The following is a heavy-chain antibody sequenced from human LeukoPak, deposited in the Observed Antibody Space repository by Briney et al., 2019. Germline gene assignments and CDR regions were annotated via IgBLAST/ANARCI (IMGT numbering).Heavy chain of an antibody. CDR3: ARSDSSGWYFDY. Sequence: SVKVSCKASGGTFSSYAISWVRQAPGQGLEWMGGIIPIFGTANYAQKFQGRVTITADESTSTAYMELSSLRSEDTAVYYCARSDSSGWYFDYWGQGTLVTVSS. D-gene: IGHD6-19*01. CDR1: GGTFSSYA. J-gene: IGHJ4*02. V-gene: IGHV1-69*13. CDR2: IIPIFGTA.